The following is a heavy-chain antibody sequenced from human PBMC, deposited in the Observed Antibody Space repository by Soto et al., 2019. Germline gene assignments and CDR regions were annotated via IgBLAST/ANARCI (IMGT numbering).Heavy chain of an antibody. Sequence: GGSLRLSCAATGFTFNSHWMSWVRQAPGRGLEWVANVKPDGSDKYYVDSVRGRFTISRDNAKDSLYLQLSSLRAEDTAVYYCATETYWSFDYWGQGALVTVSS. CDR3: ATETYWSFDY. CDR2: VKPDGSDK. D-gene: IGHD2-8*02. J-gene: IGHJ4*02. CDR1: GFTFNSHW. V-gene: IGHV3-7*01.